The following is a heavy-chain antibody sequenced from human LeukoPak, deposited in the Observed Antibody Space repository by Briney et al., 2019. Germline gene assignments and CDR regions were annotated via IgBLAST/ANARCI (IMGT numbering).Heavy chain of an antibody. D-gene: IGHD4-17*01. CDR1: GFTFSSYG. J-gene: IGHJ6*02. Sequence: GSLRLSCAASGFTFSSYGMHWVRQAPGKGLEWVAVISYDGSNKYYADSVKGRFTISRDNSKNTLYLQMNSLRAEDTAVYYCAKDHGDYVYYYYGMDVWGQGTTVAVSS. CDR3: AKDHGDYVYYYYGMDV. V-gene: IGHV3-30*18. CDR2: ISYDGSNK.